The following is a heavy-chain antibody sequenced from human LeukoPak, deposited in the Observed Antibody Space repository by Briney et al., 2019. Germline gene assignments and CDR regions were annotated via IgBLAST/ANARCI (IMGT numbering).Heavy chain of an antibody. CDR1: GGSISSGGYY. Sequence: SETLSLTCTVSGGSISSGGYYWSWIRQHPGKGLEWIGYIYYSGSTYYNPSLKSRVTISVDTSKNQFSLRLSSVTAADTAVYYCASGDSLYYFDYWGQGTLVTVSS. CDR2: IYYSGST. D-gene: IGHD2-21*02. J-gene: IGHJ4*02. V-gene: IGHV4-31*03. CDR3: ASGDSLYYFDY.